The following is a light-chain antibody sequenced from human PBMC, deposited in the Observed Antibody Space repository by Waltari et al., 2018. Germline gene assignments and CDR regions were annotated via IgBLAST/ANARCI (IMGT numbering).Light chain of an antibody. J-gene: IGKJ5*01. CDR2: WAS. CDR3: QQYYSPPIT. Sequence: DIVMTQSQDSLAASLGERASIKGKASPSVLSSSNNKNYLAWYQQKPGQPPKLLISWASTRESGVPDRFSGSGSGTDFTLTISSLQAEDVAVYYCQQYYSPPITFGQGTRLDIK. CDR1: PSVLSSSNNKNY. V-gene: IGKV4-1*01.